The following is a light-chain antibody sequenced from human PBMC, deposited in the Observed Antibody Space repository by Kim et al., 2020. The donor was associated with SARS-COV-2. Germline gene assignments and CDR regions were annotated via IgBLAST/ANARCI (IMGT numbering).Light chain of an antibody. CDR3: QKYNSAPWT. J-gene: IGKJ1*01. Sequence: DIQITQFPFSLSASVGDRVTITCRASQDIANSLAWYQQKPGKVPKVLIYAASTLQSGVPSRFSGSRSGTEFTLTIGSLQTEDVATYYCQKYNSAPWTFGPGTKVDIK. V-gene: IGKV1-27*01. CDR2: AAS. CDR1: QDIANS.